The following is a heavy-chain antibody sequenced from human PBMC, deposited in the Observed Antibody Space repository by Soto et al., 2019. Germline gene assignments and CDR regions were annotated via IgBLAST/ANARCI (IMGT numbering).Heavy chain of an antibody. J-gene: IGHJ4*02. CDR3: VKMGGFDF. CDR2: ISSDGGST. V-gene: IGHV3-64D*06. Sequence: GGSLRLSCSASGFAFITYPTYWVRQAPEKVLEFLSIISSDGGSTYYADSVKGRFTISRDNSRNTLYLQMSSVRAEDTAVYYCVKMGGFDFWGQGAVVTVSS. CDR1: GFAFITYP. D-gene: IGHD3-16*01.